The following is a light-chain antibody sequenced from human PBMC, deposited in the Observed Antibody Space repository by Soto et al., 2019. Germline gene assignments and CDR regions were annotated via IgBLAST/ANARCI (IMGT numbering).Light chain of an antibody. CDR2: GNS. J-gene: IGLJ1*01. V-gene: IGLV1-40*01. CDR3: QSYDSSLSGLYV. CDR1: SSNIGAAYD. Sequence: QSVLTQPPSVSGAPGQRVTISCTGSSSNIGAAYDVHWYQQFPGTAPKLLIYGNSNRPSGVPDRFSGSKSGTSASLAITGLQDEDEADYYCQSYDSSLSGLYVFGTGTKVTVL.